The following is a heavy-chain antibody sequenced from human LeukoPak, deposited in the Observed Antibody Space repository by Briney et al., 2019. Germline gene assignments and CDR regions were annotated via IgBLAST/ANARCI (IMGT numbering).Heavy chain of an antibody. Sequence: GGSLRLSCAASGFTFSSYAMSWVRQAPGKGLEWVSAISGSGGSTYYADSVKGRFTISRDNSKNTLYLQMNSLRAEDTAVYYCATTGYSSSWYQVYYYYGMDVWGQGTTVTVSS. D-gene: IGHD6-13*01. CDR2: ISGSGGST. CDR1: GFTFSSYA. V-gene: IGHV3-23*01. J-gene: IGHJ6*02. CDR3: ATTGYSSSWYQVYYYYGMDV.